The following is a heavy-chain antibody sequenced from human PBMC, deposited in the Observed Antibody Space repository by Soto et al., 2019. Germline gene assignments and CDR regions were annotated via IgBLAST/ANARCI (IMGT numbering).Heavy chain of an antibody. Sequence: EVQLVESGGGLVQPGGSLRLSCAASGFTFSSYWMLWVRQAPGKGLVWVSRINSDGSTTSYADSVKGRFTISRDNAKNTLYLQMNSLRAEDTAVYYCARVHPGYSDVNYWGQGTLVTVSS. J-gene: IGHJ4*02. D-gene: IGHD5-18*01. CDR2: INSDGSTT. CDR1: GFTFSSYW. V-gene: IGHV3-74*01. CDR3: ARVHPGYSDVNY.